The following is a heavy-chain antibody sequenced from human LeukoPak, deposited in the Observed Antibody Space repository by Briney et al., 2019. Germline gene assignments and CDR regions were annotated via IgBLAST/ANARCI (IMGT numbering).Heavy chain of an antibody. V-gene: IGHV6-1*01. CDR3: ARVTTLDRGDAFDI. J-gene: IGHJ3*02. Sequence: SQTLSLTCAISGDSVSSNSAAWHWIRQSPSRGLEWLGRTYNRTNWYSDYAVSVKSRITITRDTSKNQFSLNLSSVTAADTAVYYCARVTTLDRGDAFDIWGQGAMVTVSS. CDR2: TYNRTNWYS. D-gene: IGHD3-10*01. CDR1: GDSVSSNSAA.